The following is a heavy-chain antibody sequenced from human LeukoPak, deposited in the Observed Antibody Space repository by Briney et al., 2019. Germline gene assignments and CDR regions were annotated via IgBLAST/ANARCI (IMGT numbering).Heavy chain of an antibody. CDR3: ARSQWNPGKTTQTT. CDR1: GFILSDYY. CDR2: ISSSSNNI. V-gene: IGHV3-11*01. J-gene: IGHJ5*02. D-gene: IGHD1-1*01. Sequence: GSLRLSCAGSGFILSDYYMSWIRQAPGKGLEWVSYISSSSNNIYYADSVKGRFTISRDNAKNSLYLQMNSLRAEDTAVYYCARSQWNPGKTTQTTWGQGTLVTVSS.